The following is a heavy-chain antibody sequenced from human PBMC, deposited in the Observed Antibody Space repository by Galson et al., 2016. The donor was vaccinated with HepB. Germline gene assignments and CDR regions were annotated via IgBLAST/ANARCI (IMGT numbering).Heavy chain of an antibody. CDR3: ARARDIAAVDGYFDL. CDR1: GYSFSHFW. D-gene: IGHD6-13*01. V-gene: IGHV5-51*01. Sequence: QSGAEVKKPGESLKISCQASGYSFSHFWIGWVRQMPGKGLEWMGIVYPGDTETRYNPSFQGQVTISADKSITTAYLQWTSLKAADTAMYFCARARDIAAVDGYFDLWGRGTLLTVSS. J-gene: IGHJ2*01. CDR2: VYPGDTET.